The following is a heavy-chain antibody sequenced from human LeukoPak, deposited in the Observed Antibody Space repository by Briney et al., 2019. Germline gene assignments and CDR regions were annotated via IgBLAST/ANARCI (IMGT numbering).Heavy chain of an antibody. CDR1: GGSISSSSYS. J-gene: IGHJ4*02. D-gene: IGHD5-18*01. V-gene: IGHV4-39*01. Sequence: PSETLSLTCTVFGGSISSSSYSWAWIRQPPGKGLEWIGGIYYGGSTYYNPSLKSRVTISVDTSKNQFSLKLSSATAADTAVYFCARHPTWIYLWHPLDYWGQGTLVTVSS. CDR2: IYYGGST. CDR3: ARHPTWIYLWHPLDY.